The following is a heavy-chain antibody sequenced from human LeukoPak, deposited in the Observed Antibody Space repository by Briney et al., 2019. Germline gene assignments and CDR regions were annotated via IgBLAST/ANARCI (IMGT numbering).Heavy chain of an antibody. J-gene: IGHJ4*02. CDR1: GFTFSSYW. CDR2: INSDGSST. CDR3: ARANGGSCYGY. Sequence: QPGGSLRLTCAASGFTFSSYWMHWVRQAPGKGLVWVSRINSDGSSTSYADSVKGRFTISRDNAKNTLYLQMNSLRAEDTAVYYCARANGGSCYGYWGQGTLVTVFS. V-gene: IGHV3-74*01. D-gene: IGHD2-15*01.